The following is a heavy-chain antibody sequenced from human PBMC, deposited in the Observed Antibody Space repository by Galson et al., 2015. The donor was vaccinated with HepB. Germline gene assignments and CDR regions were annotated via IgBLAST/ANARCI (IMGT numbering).Heavy chain of an antibody. V-gene: IGHV4-59*01. D-gene: IGHD5-12*01. CDR2: IYYSGST. Sequence: LTCTVSGGSISSYYWSWIRQPPGKGLEWIGYIYYSGSTNYNPSLKSRVTISVDTSKNQFSLKLSSVTAADTAVYYCARAEGVATINPWGQGTLVTVSS. CDR3: ARAEGVATINP. J-gene: IGHJ5*02. CDR1: GGSISSYY.